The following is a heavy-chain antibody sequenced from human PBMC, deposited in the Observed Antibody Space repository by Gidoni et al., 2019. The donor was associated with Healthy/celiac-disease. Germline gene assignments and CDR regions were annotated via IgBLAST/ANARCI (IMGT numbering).Heavy chain of an antibody. J-gene: IGHJ3*02. CDR2: IYYSGST. CDR3: ARRVRIAYDAFDI. Sequence: QLQLQESGPGLVKPSETLSLTCPVSGGSISSSSYYWGWIRQPPGKGLEWIGSIYYSGSTYYNPSLKSRVTISVDTSKNQFSLKLSSVTAADTAVYYCARRVRIAYDAFDIWGQGTMVTVSS. D-gene: IGHD2-21*01. V-gene: IGHV4-39*01. CDR1: GGSISSSSYY.